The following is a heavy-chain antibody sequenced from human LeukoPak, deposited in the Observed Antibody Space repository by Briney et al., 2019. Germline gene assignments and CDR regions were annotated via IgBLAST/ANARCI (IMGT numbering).Heavy chain of an antibody. CDR2: ISYDGSNK. J-gene: IGHJ5*02. CDR1: GFTFSSYA. V-gene: IGHV3-30-3*01. D-gene: IGHD3-16*01. CDR3: ARDYPKGNRAGGGTPGNWFDP. Sequence: PGGSLRLSCAASGFTFSSYAMHWVRQAPGKGLEWVAVISYDGSNKYYADSVEGRFTISRDNSKNTLYLQMNSLRAEDTAVYYCARDYPKGNRAGGGTPGNWFDPWGQGTLVTVSS.